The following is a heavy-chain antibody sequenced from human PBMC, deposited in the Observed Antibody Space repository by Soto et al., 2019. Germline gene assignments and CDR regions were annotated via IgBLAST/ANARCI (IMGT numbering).Heavy chain of an antibody. CDR2: IKQDGSEK. CDR3: ARDRPYCSGGSCYSLGSGMDV. D-gene: IGHD2-15*01. J-gene: IGHJ6*02. Sequence: GGSLRLSCAASGFTFSSYWMSWVRQAPGKGLEWVANIKQDGSEKYYVDSVKGRFTISRDNAKNSLYLQMNSLRAEDTAVYYCARDRPYCSGGSCYSLGSGMDVWGQGTTVTVSS. V-gene: IGHV3-7*05. CDR1: GFTFSSYW.